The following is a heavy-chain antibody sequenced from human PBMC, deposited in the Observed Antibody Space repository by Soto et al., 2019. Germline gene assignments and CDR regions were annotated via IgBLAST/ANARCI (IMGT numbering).Heavy chain of an antibody. J-gene: IGHJ6*02. Sequence: ASVKVSCKASGGTFSSYAISWVRQAPGQGLEWMGGIIPIFGTANYAQKFQGRVTITADESTSTAYMELSSLRSEDTAVYYCARASTVYSSEIYYYYGMDVWGQGTTVTVSS. CDR1: GGTFSSYA. CDR2: IIPIFGTA. CDR3: ARASTVYSSEIYYYYGMDV. V-gene: IGHV1-69*13. D-gene: IGHD6-19*01.